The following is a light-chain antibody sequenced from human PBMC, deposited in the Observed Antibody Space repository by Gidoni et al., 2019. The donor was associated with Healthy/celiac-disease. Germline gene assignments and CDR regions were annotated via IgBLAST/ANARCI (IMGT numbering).Light chain of an antibody. J-gene: IGKJ1*01. V-gene: IGKV3-20*01. Sequence: EIVLTQSPGTLSLSPGERATLSCRASQSVSSSYLAWYQQKPGQAPRLLIYGASSRATGIPDRFSGSGSGTDFTLTISRLEPEDFAVYYCQQAGWTFXQXTKVEIK. CDR3: QQAGWT. CDR2: GAS. CDR1: QSVSSSY.